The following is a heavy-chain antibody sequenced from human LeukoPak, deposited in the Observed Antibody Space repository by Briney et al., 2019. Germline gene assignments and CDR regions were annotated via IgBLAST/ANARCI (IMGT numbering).Heavy chain of an antibody. D-gene: IGHD2-21*02. V-gene: IGHV1-18*01. CDR1: GYTITTCG. J-gene: IGHJ5*02. CDR2: ISASNGYT. Sequence: ASVKVSFWAAGYTITTCGISWVRHALGRGLELMGWISASNGYTNYAQKFQGRVTMTTATYTSTAYMELRSLRSDYRAMYCCAYCGGDCYGRWFDPWGQGTLVTVSS. CDR3: AYCGGDCYGRWFDP.